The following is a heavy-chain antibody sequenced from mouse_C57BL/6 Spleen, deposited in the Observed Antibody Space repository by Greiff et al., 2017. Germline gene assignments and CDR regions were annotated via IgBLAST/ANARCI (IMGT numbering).Heavy chain of an antibody. CDR3: AILREEKNYAMDY. CDR1: GYTFTDYN. CDR2: INPNNGGT. Sequence: EVQLQQSGPELVKPGASVKMSCKASGYTFTDYNMHWVKQSHGKSLEWIGYINPNNGGTSYNQKFKGKATLTVNKSSSTAYMELRSLTSEDSAVYDCAILREEKNYAMDYWGQGTSVTVSS. J-gene: IGHJ4*01. V-gene: IGHV1-22*01.